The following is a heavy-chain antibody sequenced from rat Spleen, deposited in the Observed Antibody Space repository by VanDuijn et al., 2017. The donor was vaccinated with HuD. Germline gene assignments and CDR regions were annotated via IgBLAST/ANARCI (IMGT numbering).Heavy chain of an antibody. CDR1: GNSIANGYR. Sequence: EVQLQESGPGLVKPSQSLSLTCSVTGNSIANGYRWNWIRRFPGSKLEWMGYINNAGSTNYNPSLKSRISITRDTSKNQFFLQVNSVTAEDTATYYCARSDGVHYYLPFADWGQGTLVTVSS. V-gene: IGHV3-3*01. CDR3: ARSDGVHYYLPFAD. J-gene: IGHJ3*01. CDR2: INNAGST. D-gene: IGHD1-12*02.